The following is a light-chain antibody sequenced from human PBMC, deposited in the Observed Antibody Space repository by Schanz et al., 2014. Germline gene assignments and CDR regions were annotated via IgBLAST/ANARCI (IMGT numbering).Light chain of an antibody. V-gene: IGLV1-47*01. CDR2: RTD. J-gene: IGLJ3*02. CDR1: NSNVGSNY. CDR3: QSYDSSLSEV. Sequence: QSVLTQPPSASGTPGQRITISCSGSNSNVGSNYVYWFQQFPGTAPKLLIYRTDERPLGVPDRFSASKSGTSASLAITGLQAEDEADYYCQSYDSSLSEVFGGGTKLTVL.